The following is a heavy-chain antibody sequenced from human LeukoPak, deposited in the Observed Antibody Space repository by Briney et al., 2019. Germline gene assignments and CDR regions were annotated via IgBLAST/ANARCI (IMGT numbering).Heavy chain of an antibody. CDR3: ARVGAWDLQRVFEY. D-gene: IGHD1-26*01. Sequence: EGSLRLSCAASGFRFGDYWMTWARHIPGKGLEWVANIKQDGAEKHYAESVEGRFIISRDNAKNSLYLEMDILKVEDTAVYYCARVGAWDLQRVFEYWGQGTLVTVSS. CDR1: GFRFGDYW. CDR2: IKQDGAEK. J-gene: IGHJ4*02. V-gene: IGHV3-7*01.